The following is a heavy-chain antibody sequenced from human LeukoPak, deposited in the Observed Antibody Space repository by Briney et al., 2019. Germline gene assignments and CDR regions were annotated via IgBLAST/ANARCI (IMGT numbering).Heavy chain of an antibody. J-gene: IGHJ4*02. CDR3: ARDFRVDYFDY. V-gene: IGHV3-21*01. D-gene: IGHD2-2*01. CDR1: GFTFSSYS. Sequence: GGSLRLSSAASGFTFSSYSMNWVRQAPGKGLEWVSSISSSSSYIYYADSVKGRFTISRDNAKNSLYLQMNSLRAEDTAVYYCARDFRVDYFDYWGQGTLVTVSS. CDR2: ISSSSSYI.